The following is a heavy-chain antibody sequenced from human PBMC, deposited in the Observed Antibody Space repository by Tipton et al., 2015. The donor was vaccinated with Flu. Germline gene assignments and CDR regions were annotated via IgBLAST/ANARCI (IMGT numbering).Heavy chain of an antibody. CDR3: ARASGGSGYYFDAFDI. J-gene: IGHJ3*02. V-gene: IGHV3-53*01. Sequence: SLRLSCAASGFTVSSNYMSWVRQAPGKGLEWVSVIYSGGGTYYADSVKGRFTISRDNSKNTLYLQMNSLRAEDTAVYYCARASGGSGYYFDAFDIWGQGTMVTVSS. D-gene: IGHD3-22*01. CDR1: GFTVSSNY. CDR2: IYSGGGT.